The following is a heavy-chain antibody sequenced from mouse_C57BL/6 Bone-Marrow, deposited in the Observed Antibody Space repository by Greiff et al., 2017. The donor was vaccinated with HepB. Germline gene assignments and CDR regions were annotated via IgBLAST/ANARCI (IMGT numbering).Heavy chain of an antibody. CDR1: GFTFSSYG. CDR3: ASYYYGSGDY. V-gene: IGHV5-6*01. J-gene: IGHJ2*01. Sequence: EVQRVESGGDLVKPGGSLKLSCAASGFTFSSYGMSWVRQTPDKRLEWVATISSGGSYTYYPDSVKGRFTISRDNAKNTLYLQMSSLKSEDTAMYYCASYYYGSGDYWGQGTTLTVSS. CDR2: ISSGGSYT. D-gene: IGHD1-1*01.